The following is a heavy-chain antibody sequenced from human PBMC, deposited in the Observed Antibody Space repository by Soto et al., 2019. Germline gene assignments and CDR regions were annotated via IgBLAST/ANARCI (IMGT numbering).Heavy chain of an antibody. CDR1: GFTFSSYA. CDR3: GKANSGYYNY. J-gene: IGHJ4*02. Sequence: EVQLLESGGGLVQPGGSLRLSCAASGFTFSSYAMSWVRRAPGKGLEWVSAISGRGGSTYYADSVKGRLTISRDKSKYTLYLQMNSLRAEDTAVYYCGKANSGYYNYWGQGSLVSVSS. D-gene: IGHD3-3*01. V-gene: IGHV3-23*01. CDR2: ISGRGGST.